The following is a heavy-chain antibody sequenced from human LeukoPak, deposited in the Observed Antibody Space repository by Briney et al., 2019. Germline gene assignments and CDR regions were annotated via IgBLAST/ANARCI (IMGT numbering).Heavy chain of an antibody. CDR1: GFTFSSYW. J-gene: IGHJ4*02. CDR3: ARDDYGDYVNY. D-gene: IGHD4-17*01. CDR2: IKQDGSEK. Sequence: GGSLRLSYAASGFTFSSYWMSWVRQAPGKGLEWVANIKQDGSEKYYVDSVKGRFTISRDNAKNSLYLQMNSLRAEDTAVYYCARDDYGDYVNYWGQGTLVTVSS. V-gene: IGHV3-7*03.